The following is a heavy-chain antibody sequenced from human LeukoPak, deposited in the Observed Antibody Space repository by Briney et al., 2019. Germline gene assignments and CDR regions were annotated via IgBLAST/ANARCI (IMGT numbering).Heavy chain of an antibody. CDR3: ASRGNWEQQLVLVGYYYYGMDV. Sequence: PSETLSLTCTVSGGSISSSSYYWGWIRQPAGKGLEWIGRIYTSGSTNYNPSLKSRVTISVDKSKNQFSLKLSSVTAADTAVYYCASRGNWEQQLVLVGYYYYGMDVWGQGTTVTVSS. D-gene: IGHD6-13*01. V-gene: IGHV4-61*02. CDR1: GGSISSSSYY. J-gene: IGHJ6*02. CDR2: IYTSGST.